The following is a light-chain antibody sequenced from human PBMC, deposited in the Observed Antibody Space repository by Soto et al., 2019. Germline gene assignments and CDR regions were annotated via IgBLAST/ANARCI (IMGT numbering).Light chain of an antibody. CDR1: QSISNY. CDR2: SAS. V-gene: IGKV1-33*01. CDR3: QQYDDLPRT. J-gene: IGKJ2*01. Sequence: DIQMTQSPSSLSASIGDRVTITCRASQSISNYLSWYQQKPGKAPKLLIYSASYLQGGVPSRFNGSGSRTDFTFTINSLEPEDVATYYCQQYDDLPRTFGQGTKLQVK.